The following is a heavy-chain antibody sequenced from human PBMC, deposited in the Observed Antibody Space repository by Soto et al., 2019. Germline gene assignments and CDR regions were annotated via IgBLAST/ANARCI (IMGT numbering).Heavy chain of an antibody. CDR3: ARHGGAAVASLFCDY. Sequence: SETLSLTCTVSGGSISSSSDYWAWIRQPPGKGLEWIGTIYYSGNTYYSPSLKSRVTMSVDTSKNQFSLKLSSVTAADTAVYYCARHGGAAVASLFCDYWGQGALGTVS. V-gene: IGHV4-39*01. J-gene: IGHJ4*02. CDR2: IYYSGNT. CDR1: GGSISSSSDY. D-gene: IGHD6-19*01.